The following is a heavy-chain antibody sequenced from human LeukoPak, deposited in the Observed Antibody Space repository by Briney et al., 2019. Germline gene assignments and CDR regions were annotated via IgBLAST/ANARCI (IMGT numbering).Heavy chain of an antibody. J-gene: IGHJ6*02. CDR3: ARSCGVAADKCYYYYGMDV. Sequence: ASVKVSCKASGYTFTSYDINWVRQAIGQGLEWMGWMNPNSGNTGYAQKFQGRVTMTRNTSISTAYMELSSLRSEDTAVYYCARSCGVAADKCYYYYGMDVWGQGTTVTVSS. D-gene: IGHD2-15*01. CDR2: MNPNSGNT. V-gene: IGHV1-8*01. CDR1: GYTFTSYD.